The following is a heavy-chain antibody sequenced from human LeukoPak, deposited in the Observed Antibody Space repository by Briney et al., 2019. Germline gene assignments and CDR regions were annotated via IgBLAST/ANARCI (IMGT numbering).Heavy chain of an antibody. V-gene: IGHV3-33*06. CDR1: GFTFSSYG. CDR2: IWYDGSNK. Sequence: GGSLRLSSAASGFTFSSYGMHWVRQAPGKGLEWVAVIWYDGSNKYYADSVKGRFTISRDNSKNTLYLQMNSLRAEDTAVYYCAKGSDYYDSSGYYLFDYWGQGTLVTVSS. CDR3: AKGSDYYDSSGYYLFDY. J-gene: IGHJ4*02. D-gene: IGHD3-22*01.